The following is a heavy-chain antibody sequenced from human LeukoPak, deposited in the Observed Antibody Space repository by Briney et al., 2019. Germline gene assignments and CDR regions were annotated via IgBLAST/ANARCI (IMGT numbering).Heavy chain of an antibody. Sequence: TGGSLRLSCTASGFTFSHYWMSWVRQAPGKGLEWVANIKQDGSEKYYADSVKGRFTISRDNSKNTLYLQMNSLRAEDTAVYFCAKVGGVVIPGSYWGQGTLVTISS. J-gene: IGHJ4*02. CDR2: IKQDGSEK. V-gene: IGHV3-7*01. CDR1: GFTFSHYW. D-gene: IGHD3-3*01. CDR3: AKVGGVVIPGSY.